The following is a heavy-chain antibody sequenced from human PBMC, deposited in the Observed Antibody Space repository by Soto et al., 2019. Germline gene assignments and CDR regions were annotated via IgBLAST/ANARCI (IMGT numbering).Heavy chain of an antibody. V-gene: IGHV3-23*01. J-gene: IGHJ4*02. CDR1: GFTFSSYA. CDR2: ISGSGGST. Sequence: GGSLRLSCAASGFTFSSYAMSWVRQAPGKGLEWVSAISGSGGSTYYADSVKGRFTISRDNSKNTLYLQMNSLRAEDTAVYYCAKVGRMIVVVTYFDYWGQGTLVTVSS. D-gene: IGHD3-22*01. CDR3: AKVGRMIVVVTYFDY.